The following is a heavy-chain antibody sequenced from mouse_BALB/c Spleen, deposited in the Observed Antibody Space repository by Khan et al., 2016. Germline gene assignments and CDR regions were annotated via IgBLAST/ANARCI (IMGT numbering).Heavy chain of an antibody. CDR3: ARLEDI. J-gene: IGHJ2*01. V-gene: IGHV2-9*02. CDR2: IWAGGST. D-gene: IGHD1-3*01. Sequence: QVQLKESGPGLVAPSQRLSITCTVSGFSLTSYGVHWVRQPPGKGLEWLGVIWAGGSTNYNSALMSRLSISKDNAKSQVFLIMNSLLTDDTARYYCARLEDIWGQGTTLTVSS. CDR1: GFSLTSYG.